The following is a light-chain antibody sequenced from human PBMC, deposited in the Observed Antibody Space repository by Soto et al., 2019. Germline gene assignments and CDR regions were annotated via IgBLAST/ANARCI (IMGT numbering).Light chain of an antibody. CDR3: CSYAGSYTWG. V-gene: IGLV2-11*01. Sequence: QSALTQPRSVSGSPGQSVTISCTGTSSDVGGYNYVSWYQQHPGKAPKLMIYDVSKRPSGVPDRFSGSKSGNTSSLTISGRQAEDEADYSCCSYAGSYTWGFGGGAKLTFL. J-gene: IGLJ3*02. CDR1: SSDVGGYNY. CDR2: DVS.